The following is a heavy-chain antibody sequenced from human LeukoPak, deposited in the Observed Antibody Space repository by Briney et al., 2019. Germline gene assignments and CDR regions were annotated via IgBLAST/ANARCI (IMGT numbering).Heavy chain of an antibody. J-gene: IGHJ4*02. Sequence: GALRLSCAASGFPFRSYWMHWVRQAPGKGLVWVARIDNDAYSSVYADSVKGRFTISRDNAKNTLYLQMNSLRAEDTAVYYCARGGVYSTSAVDYWGQGTLVTVSS. D-gene: IGHD6-6*01. CDR1: GFPFRSYW. V-gene: IGHV3-74*01. CDR2: IDNDAYSS. CDR3: ARGGVYSTSAVDY.